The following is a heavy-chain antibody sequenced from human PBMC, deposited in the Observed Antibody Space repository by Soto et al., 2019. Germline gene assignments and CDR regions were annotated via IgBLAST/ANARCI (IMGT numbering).Heavy chain of an antibody. D-gene: IGHD3-3*01. CDR3: GKGSGWSEFDP. Sequence: GGSLRLCCAASGFTFSSHAMSWVRQAPGKGLEWVSAISGSGGSTYYADSVKGRFTISRDNSKNTLYLQMNSLRAEDTAVYYCGKGSGWSEFDPWGQGTLVTVSS. CDR2: ISGSGGST. V-gene: IGHV3-23*01. J-gene: IGHJ5*02. CDR1: GFTFSSHA.